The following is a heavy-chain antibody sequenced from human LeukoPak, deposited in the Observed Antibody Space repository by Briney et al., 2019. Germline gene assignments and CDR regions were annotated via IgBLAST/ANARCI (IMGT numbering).Heavy chain of an antibody. Sequence: SETLSLTCTVSGGSISSSSYYWGWIRQPPGKGLEWIGSIYYSGSTYYNPSLKSRVTISVDTSKNQFSLKLSSVTAADTAVYYCAREAAGTFDPWGQGALVTVSS. CDR2: IYYSGST. V-gene: IGHV4-39*07. J-gene: IGHJ5*02. CDR1: GGSISSSSYY. CDR3: AREAAGTFDP. D-gene: IGHD6-25*01.